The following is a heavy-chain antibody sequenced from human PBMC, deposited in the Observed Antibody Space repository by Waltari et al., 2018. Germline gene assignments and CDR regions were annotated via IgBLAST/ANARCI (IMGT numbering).Heavy chain of an antibody. V-gene: IGHV3-11*01. CDR2: ISDSGSSP. Sequence: QVQLMESGGGLVKPGGSWRRYCAAAGFTFSDSYMRWIRQAPGKGLEWFSYISDSGSSPYYADSVKGRFTLSRDNAKNSVYLQMNSLRVEDTAVYYCARSVRSPGDWGQGTLVTVSS. CDR3: ARSVRSPGD. J-gene: IGHJ4*02. CDR1: GFTFSDSY. D-gene: IGHD3-10*02.